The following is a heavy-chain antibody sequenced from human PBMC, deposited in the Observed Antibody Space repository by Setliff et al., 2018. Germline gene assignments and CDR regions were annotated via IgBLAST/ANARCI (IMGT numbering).Heavy chain of an antibody. CDR3: ARPGYCSSTSCSGAFDI. V-gene: IGHV5-51*01. CDR2: IYPGDSDT. J-gene: IGHJ3*02. D-gene: IGHD2-2*01. Sequence: PGESLKISCKGSGYSFTSYWVGWVRQMPGKGLEWMGIIYPGDSDTRYGPSFQGQVTISADKSISTAYLQWSSLKASDTAMYYCARPGYCSSTSCSGAFDIWGQGTMVTVSS. CDR1: GYSFTSYW.